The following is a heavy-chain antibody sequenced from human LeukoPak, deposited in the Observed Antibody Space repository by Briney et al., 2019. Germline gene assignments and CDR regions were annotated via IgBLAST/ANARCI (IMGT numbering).Heavy chain of an antibody. V-gene: IGHV3-21*01. CDR1: GFTFDDYG. CDR2: ISSSSSYI. D-gene: IGHD2-2*01. CDR3: ARDQPAIFGSTSFDAFDI. Sequence: GGSLRLSCAASGFTFDDYGMSWVRQAPGKGLEWVSSISSSSSYIYYADSVKGRFTISRDNAKNSLYLQMNSLRAEDTAVYYCARDQPAIFGSTSFDAFDIWGQGTMVTVSS. J-gene: IGHJ3*02.